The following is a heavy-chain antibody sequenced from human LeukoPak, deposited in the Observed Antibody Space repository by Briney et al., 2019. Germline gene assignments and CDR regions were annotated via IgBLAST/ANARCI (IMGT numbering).Heavy chain of an antibody. CDR1: GFTFSTYW. D-gene: IGHD6-13*01. CDR2: IKQDGSEK. Sequence: GGSLRLSCAASGFTFSTYWMSWVRQAPGKGLEWVANIKQDGSEKYYADSVKGRFTISRDNSKNTLYLQMNSLRAEDTAVYYCAASRYSSSWYYFDYWGQGTLVTVSS. CDR3: AASRYSSSWYYFDY. J-gene: IGHJ4*02. V-gene: IGHV3-7*01.